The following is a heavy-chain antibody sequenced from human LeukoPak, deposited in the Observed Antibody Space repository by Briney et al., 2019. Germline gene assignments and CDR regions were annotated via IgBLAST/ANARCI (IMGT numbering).Heavy chain of an antibody. CDR2: IGTSGSPI. D-gene: IGHD2-2*02. CDR1: AFTFSEYY. Sequence: GGSLRLSCAASAFTFSEYYMTWLRQAPRKGLEWVSYIGTSGSPIYYAHSVKGRFTISRDDAKNSLYLQMTSLRGDDTAVYYCARQYCSTTTCYTDYWGQGSLVTVSS. J-gene: IGHJ4*02. CDR3: ARQYCSTTTCYTDY. V-gene: IGHV3-11*04.